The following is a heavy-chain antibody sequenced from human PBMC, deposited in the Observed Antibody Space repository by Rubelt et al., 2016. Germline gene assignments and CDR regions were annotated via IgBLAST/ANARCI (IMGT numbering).Heavy chain of an antibody. CDR2: IYHSGST. V-gene: IGHV4-4*02. D-gene: IGHD3-22*01. CDR1: GDSIISFYW. J-gene: IGHJ4*02. Sequence: GDSIISFYWWTWVRQPPGKGLEWIGEIYHSGSTNYNPSLKSRVTISLDKSKNQFSLNLTSVTAADTAVYYCARARFAYDSGASPDSWGQGTLVTVSS. CDR3: ARARFAYDSGASPDS.